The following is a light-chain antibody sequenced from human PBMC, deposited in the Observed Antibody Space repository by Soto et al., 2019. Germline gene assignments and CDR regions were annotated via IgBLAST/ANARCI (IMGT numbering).Light chain of an antibody. V-gene: IGKV2-28*01. Sequence: EIVMTQSPLTLPVTPGEPASISSRSSQSLLYNNTYNYLDWYVQKPGQSPQLLIYFGSNRAPGVPDRFSGSGSGTDFTLKINRVEAEDVGTYYCMQALQSLTFGQGTRLEIQ. CDR1: QSLLYNNTYNY. CDR3: MQALQSLT. J-gene: IGKJ5*01. CDR2: FGS.